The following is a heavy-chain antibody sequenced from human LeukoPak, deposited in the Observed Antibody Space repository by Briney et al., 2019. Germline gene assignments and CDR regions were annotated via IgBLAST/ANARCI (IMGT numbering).Heavy chain of an antibody. Sequence: GGSVRLSCAASAFIFSSFEMTWVRQAPGKGLEWISYISSSGRTIYYADSVKGRFTISRDNAKNSLYLQMNSLRAEDTAVYYCTGALNDYWGQGTLVTVSS. CDR1: AFIFSSFE. D-gene: IGHD7-27*01. CDR2: ISSSGRTI. J-gene: IGHJ4*02. V-gene: IGHV3-48*03. CDR3: TGALNDY.